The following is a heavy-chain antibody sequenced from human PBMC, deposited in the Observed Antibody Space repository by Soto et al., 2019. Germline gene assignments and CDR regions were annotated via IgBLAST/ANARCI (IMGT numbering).Heavy chain of an antibody. J-gene: IGHJ5*02. Sequence: QVQLVQSGAEVKKPGASVKVSCKASGYTFTSYYMHWVRQAPGQGLEWMGIINPSGGSTSYAQKLPGRVTMTRDTSTSTVYMELSSLRSEDTAVYYCARNIGDYDFWSGYRNWFDPWGQGTLVTVSS. CDR2: INPSGGST. V-gene: IGHV1-46*01. CDR3: ARNIGDYDFWSGYRNWFDP. CDR1: GYTFTSYY. D-gene: IGHD3-3*01.